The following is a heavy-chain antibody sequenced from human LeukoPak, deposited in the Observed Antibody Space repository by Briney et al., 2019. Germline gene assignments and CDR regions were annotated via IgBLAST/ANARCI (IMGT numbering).Heavy chain of an antibody. D-gene: IGHD3-3*01. V-gene: IGHV4-34*01. CDR1: GGSFSGYY. Sequence: PSETLSLTCAVYGGSFSGYYWSWIRQPPGKGLEWIGEINHSGSTNYNPSLKSRVTISVDTSKNQFSLKLSSVTAADTAVYYCARVGAYDFWSGYYTTEYNWFDPWGQGTLVTVSS. CDR3: ARVGAYDFWSGYYTTEYNWFDP. J-gene: IGHJ5*02. CDR2: INHSGST.